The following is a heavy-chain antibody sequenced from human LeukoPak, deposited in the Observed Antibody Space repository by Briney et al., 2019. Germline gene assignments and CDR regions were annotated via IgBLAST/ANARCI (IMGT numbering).Heavy chain of an antibody. Sequence: GASVKVSCKASGYSFSDYYIYWVRQAPGQGLEWMGWINTQNGDTDSAQRFQGRLTMTRDTSITTAYMELSSLTSDDTAVYYCASGDNILSSNYDFYFDYWGQGTQVTVSS. V-gene: IGHV1-2*02. CDR1: GYSFSDYY. J-gene: IGHJ4*02. CDR2: INTQNGDT. D-gene: IGHD3-9*01. CDR3: ASGDNILSSNYDFYFDY.